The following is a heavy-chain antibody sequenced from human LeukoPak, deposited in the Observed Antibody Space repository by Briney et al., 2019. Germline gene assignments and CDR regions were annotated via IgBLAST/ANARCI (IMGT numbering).Heavy chain of an antibody. D-gene: IGHD5-12*01. V-gene: IGHV4-59*01. J-gene: IGHJ5*02. CDR2: IYYSVTS. Sequence: PSETLSLTSTVSGGSISSYYWSWIRQPPGKGLEWIGYIYYSVTSDYNPSLKSRVTMSVDMSTNQISLKLSSVTAADTAVYYCARVDQSGYDTRGWFDPWGQGTLVTVSS. CDR3: ARVDQSGYDTRGWFDP. CDR1: GGSISSYY.